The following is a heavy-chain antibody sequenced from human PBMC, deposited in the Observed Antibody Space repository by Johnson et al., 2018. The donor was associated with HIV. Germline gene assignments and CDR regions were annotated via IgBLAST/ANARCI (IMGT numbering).Heavy chain of an antibody. D-gene: IGHD2-21*01. Sequence: VQLVESGGGVVRPGGSLRLSCAVSGFTFTNYWMHWVRQAPGKGLVWVSRVNNDGGDTIYAASAKGRFTISRDNAKNTLFLQMNSLRAEDTAMYFCARGGPFHAFDIWGHGTTVTVSS. CDR1: GFTFTNYW. CDR2: VNNDGGDT. CDR3: ARGGPFHAFDI. V-gene: IGHV3-74*02. J-gene: IGHJ3*02.